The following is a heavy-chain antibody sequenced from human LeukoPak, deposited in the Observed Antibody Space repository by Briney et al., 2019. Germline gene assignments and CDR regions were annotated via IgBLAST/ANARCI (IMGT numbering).Heavy chain of an antibody. CDR3: ARGPPGITGTSPPFDP. D-gene: IGHD1-7*01. J-gene: IGHJ5*02. V-gene: IGHV4-59*01. Sequence: SETLSLTCTLSGGSISSYYWSWIRQPPGKGLECIGYIYYSGRTNYNPSLKSRVTISVDTSKNQFSLKLSSVTAADTAVYYCARGPPGITGTSPPFDPWGQGTLVTVSS. CDR2: IYYSGRT. CDR1: GGSISSYY.